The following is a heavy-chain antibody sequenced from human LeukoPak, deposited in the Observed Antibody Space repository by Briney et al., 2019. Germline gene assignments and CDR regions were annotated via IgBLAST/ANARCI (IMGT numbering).Heavy chain of an antibody. CDR1: GGSISSGSYY. V-gene: IGHV4-61*02. CDR3: ARGLGGYSYGYRFDY. Sequence: PSETLSLTCTVSGGSISSGSYYWSWIRQPAGKGLEWIGRIYTSGSTNYNPSLKSRVTISVDTSKNQFSLKLSSVTAGDTAVYYCARGLGGYSYGYRFDYWGQGTLVTVSS. D-gene: IGHD5-18*01. CDR2: IYTSGST. J-gene: IGHJ4*02.